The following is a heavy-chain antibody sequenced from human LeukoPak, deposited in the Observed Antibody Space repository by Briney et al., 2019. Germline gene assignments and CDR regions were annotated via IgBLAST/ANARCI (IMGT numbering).Heavy chain of an antibody. CDR3: ARGSYCSGGACSPVGAFDI. D-gene: IGHD2-15*01. CDR2: IGTAGDT. Sequence: GGSLRLSCAASGFTFSSYDMHSVRQAPGKGLEWVSGIGTAGDTYYPGSIKGRFTFSIENAKNSLFLKMNGLRVGDTAVYYCARGSYCSGGACSPVGAFDIWGQGTVATVSS. CDR1: GFTFSSYD. V-gene: IGHV3-13*01. J-gene: IGHJ3*02.